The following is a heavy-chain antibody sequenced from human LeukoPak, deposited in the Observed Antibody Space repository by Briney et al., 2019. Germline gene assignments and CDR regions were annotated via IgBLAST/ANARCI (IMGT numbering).Heavy chain of an antibody. J-gene: IGHJ4*02. Sequence: SVKVSCKASGGTFSSYAISWVRQAPGQGLEWMGRIIPILGIANYAQKFQGRVTITADKSTSTAYMELSSLRSEDTAVYYCARDNDDYGGNKYYFDYWGEGTLVTVSS. CDR2: IIPILGIA. V-gene: IGHV1-69*04. CDR1: GGTFSSYA. CDR3: ARDNDDYGGNKYYFDY. D-gene: IGHD4-23*01.